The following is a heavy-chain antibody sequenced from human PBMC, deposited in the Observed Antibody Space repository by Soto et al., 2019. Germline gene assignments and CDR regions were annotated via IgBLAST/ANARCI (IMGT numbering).Heavy chain of an antibody. J-gene: IGHJ4*02. D-gene: IGHD6-6*01. CDR2: ISAYNDNT. V-gene: IGHV1-18*01. CDR1: GYTFTSYG. CDR3: ARAYFGTGQLGPDDY. Sequence: ASVKVSCKASGYTFTSYGISWVRQAPGQGLEWMGRISAYNDNTNYAKKHQGRVTKNKDKTTSTAYMKRRSLRTEDTAVYYCARAYFGTGQLGPDDYWGQGTLVTVSS.